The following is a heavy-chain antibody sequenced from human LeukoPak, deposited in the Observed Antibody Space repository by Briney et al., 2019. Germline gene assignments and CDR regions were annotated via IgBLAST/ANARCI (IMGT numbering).Heavy chain of an antibody. D-gene: IGHD4-17*01. J-gene: IGHJ4*02. CDR3: ARGDYGDYVGLY. CDR2: IYYSGST. V-gene: IGHV4-39*07. Sequence: PSETLSLTCTVSGGSISSSSYYWGWIRQPPGKGLEWIGSIYYSGSTYYNPSLKSRVTISVDRSKNQFSLKLSSVTAADTAVYYCARGDYGDYVGLYWGQGTLVTVSS. CDR1: GGSISSSSYY.